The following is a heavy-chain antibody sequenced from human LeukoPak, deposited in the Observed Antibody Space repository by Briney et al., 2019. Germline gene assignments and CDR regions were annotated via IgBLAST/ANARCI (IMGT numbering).Heavy chain of an antibody. CDR3: ARVDDSSGYYTFDY. CDR2: INPNSGGT. D-gene: IGHD3-22*01. CDR1: GYTFTGYY. Sequence: ASVKVSCKSSGYTFTGYYMHWVRQAPGQGLEWRGRINPNSGGTNYAQKFQGRVTMTRDTSISTAYMELSRLRSDDTALYYCARVDDSSGYYTFDYWGQGTLVTVSS. J-gene: IGHJ4*02. V-gene: IGHV1-2*06.